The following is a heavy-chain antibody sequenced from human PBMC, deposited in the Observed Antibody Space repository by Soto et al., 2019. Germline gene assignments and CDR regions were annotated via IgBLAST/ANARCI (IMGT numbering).Heavy chain of an antibody. D-gene: IGHD1-26*01. CDR2: ISSCSKTI. Sequence: GGSLRLSCAASGITFSSYSMNWVCQAPGKGLEWVSYISSCSKTIYYADSVKGRFTISGDNAKNSLCLQMNSLRAEDTAVYYCARHGGTWELPNWFDPWGQGTLVTVSS. CDR3: ARHGGTWELPNWFDP. J-gene: IGHJ5*02. CDR1: GITFSSYS. V-gene: IGHV3-48*01.